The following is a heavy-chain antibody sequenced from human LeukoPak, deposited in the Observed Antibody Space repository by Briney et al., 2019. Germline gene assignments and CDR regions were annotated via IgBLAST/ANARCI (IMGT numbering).Heavy chain of an antibody. CDR1: GGSISTYY. J-gene: IGHJ4*02. CDR3: ARIDGSGYGNRGYFDS. CDR2: VYYTGSA. D-gene: IGHD5-12*01. V-gene: IGHV4-59*01. Sequence: PSETLSLTCTISGGSISTYYWSWVRQPPGQGLQWIGYVYYTGSANYSPSLKNRATISVDTSKNRFSLKLTSVTTADSALYFCARIDGSGYGNRGYFDSWGQGILVTVSS.